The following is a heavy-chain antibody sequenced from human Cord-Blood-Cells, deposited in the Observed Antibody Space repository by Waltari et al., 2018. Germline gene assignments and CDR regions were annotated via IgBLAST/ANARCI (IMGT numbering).Heavy chain of an antibody. V-gene: IGHV4-38-2*02. CDR1: GYSISSGYY. CDR2: IHHSGST. D-gene: IGHD3-10*01. Sequence: QVQLQESGPGLVKPSETLSLTCTVSGYSISSGYYWGWIRQPPGKGLEWIGSIHHSGSTYYNPSLKSRVTISVDTSKNQFSLKLSSVTAADTAVYYCARDYYGSGSDAFDIWGQGTMVTVSS. CDR3: ARDYYGSGSDAFDI. J-gene: IGHJ3*02.